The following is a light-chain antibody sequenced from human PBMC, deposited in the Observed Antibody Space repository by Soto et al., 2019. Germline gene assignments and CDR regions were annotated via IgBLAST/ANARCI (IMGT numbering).Light chain of an antibody. CDR3: QQYGSSPQLT. V-gene: IGKV3-20*01. Sequence: EIVLTQSPGTLSLTPRERATLSCRASQSVSSSYLAWYQQKPGQAPRLLLYGASSRATGIPDRFSGSGSGTDFTLTISRLEPEDFAVYYCQQYGSSPQLTFGGGTKVDIK. CDR1: QSVSSSY. CDR2: GAS. J-gene: IGKJ4*01.